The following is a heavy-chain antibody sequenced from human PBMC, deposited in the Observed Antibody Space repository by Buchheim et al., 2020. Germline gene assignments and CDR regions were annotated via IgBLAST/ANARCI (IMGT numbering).Heavy chain of an antibody. CDR1: GYTFSNYG. Sequence: QVQLVQSGAEVKKPGASVKVSCKASGYTFSNYGITWVRQAPGQGLEWMGWISAYKWIITYNGNTKYAQNIQGRVTMTTGTSTNTAYMELRSLRSDDTAVYYCARVNVVVIATTPGSIDYWGQGTL. CDR3: ARVNVVVIATTPGSIDY. V-gene: IGHV1-18*01. D-gene: IGHD2-15*01. J-gene: IGHJ4*02. CDR2: ISAYKWIITYNGNT.